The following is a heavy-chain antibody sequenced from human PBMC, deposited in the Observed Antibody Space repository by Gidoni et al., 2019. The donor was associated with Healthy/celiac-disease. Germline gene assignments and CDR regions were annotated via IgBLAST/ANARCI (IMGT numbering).Heavy chain of an antibody. J-gene: IGHJ5*02. Sequence: QVQLQESGPGLVKPSQTLSLTCTVSGGSISSGSYYWSWIRQPAGKGLEWIGRIYTSGSTNYNPSLKSRVTISVDTSKNQFSLKLSSVTAADTAVYYCARLLNWFDPWGQGTLVTVSS. D-gene: IGHD3-10*01. V-gene: IGHV4-61*02. CDR2: IYTSGST. CDR1: GGSISSGSYY. CDR3: ARLLNWFDP.